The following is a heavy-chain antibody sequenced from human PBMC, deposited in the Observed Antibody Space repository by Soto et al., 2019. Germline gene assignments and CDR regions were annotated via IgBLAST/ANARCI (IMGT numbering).Heavy chain of an antibody. V-gene: IGHV3-23*01. Sequence: PGGSLRLSCAASGFTFSSYAMSWVRQAPGKGLEWVSCISGSGGSTSYADSVKGRFSVSRDNSKNTLFLQMSSLRAEDTAVYYCAKAPVVGPTELDYWGQGTLVTVSS. D-gene: IGHD1-26*01. CDR1: GFTFSSYA. J-gene: IGHJ4*02. CDR3: AKAPVVGPTELDY. CDR2: ISGSGGST.